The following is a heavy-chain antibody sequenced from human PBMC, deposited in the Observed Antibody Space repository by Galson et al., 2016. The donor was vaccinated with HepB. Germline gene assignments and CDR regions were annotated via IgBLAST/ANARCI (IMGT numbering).Heavy chain of an antibody. D-gene: IGHD6-13*01. CDR1: GASISSDDW. J-gene: IGHJ6*02. V-gene: IGHV4-4*02. CDR2: IYHSGST. CDR3: ARLYKSTWWEYYGLDV. Sequence: SETLSLTCTVSGASISSDDWWSWVRQPPGKGLEWLGEIYHSGSTNYNPSLKSRVTISVDKSKNQFSLRLSSVTAADTAVYYCARLYKSTWWEYYGLDVWGQGTTVTVSS.